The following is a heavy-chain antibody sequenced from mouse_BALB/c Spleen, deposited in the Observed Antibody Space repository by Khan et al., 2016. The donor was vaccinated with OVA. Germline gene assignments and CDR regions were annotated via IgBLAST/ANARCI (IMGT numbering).Heavy chain of an antibody. D-gene: IGHD2-1*01. V-gene: IGHV1S22*01. J-gene: IGHJ3*01. Sequence: GSALVRPGASVKLSCKASGYTFTSYWMHWVKQRHGQGLEWIGNIYPGSDSINYDEKFKSKGTLTVDTSSSTAYIHLSSLTSEDSAVYYCTRGGYFGKSLFAYWGQGTLVTVSA. CDR3: TRGGYFGKSLFAY. CDR1: GYTFTSYW. CDR2: IYPGSDSI.